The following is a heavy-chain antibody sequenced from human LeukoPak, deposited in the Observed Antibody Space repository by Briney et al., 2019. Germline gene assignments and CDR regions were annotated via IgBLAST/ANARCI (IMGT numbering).Heavy chain of an antibody. J-gene: IGHJ4*02. CDR3: ARDFLGVHYFDY. D-gene: IGHD3-3*01. V-gene: IGHV3-30*04. CDR1: GFTFSSYA. CDR2: ISYDGSNK. Sequence: PGGSLRLSCAASGFTFSSYAIHWVRQAPGKGLEWVAFISYDGSNKYYADSVKGRFTISRDNSKSTLYLQMNSLRAEDTAVYYCARDFLGVHYFDYWGQETLVTVSS.